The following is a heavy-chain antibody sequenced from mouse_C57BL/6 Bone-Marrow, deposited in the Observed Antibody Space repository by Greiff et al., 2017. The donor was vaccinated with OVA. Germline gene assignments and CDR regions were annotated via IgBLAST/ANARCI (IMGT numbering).Heavy chain of an antibody. CDR2: IYPGDGDT. CDR1: GYAFSSYW. CDR3: ARGRYSNNWYFDV. D-gene: IGHD2-5*01. Sequence: VKVVESGAELVKPGASVKISCKASGYAFSSYWMNWVKQRPGKGLEWIGQIYPGDGDTNYNGKFKGKATLTADKSSSTAYMQLSSLTSEDSAVYFCARGRYSNNWYFDVWGTGTTVTVSS. J-gene: IGHJ1*03. V-gene: IGHV1-80*01.